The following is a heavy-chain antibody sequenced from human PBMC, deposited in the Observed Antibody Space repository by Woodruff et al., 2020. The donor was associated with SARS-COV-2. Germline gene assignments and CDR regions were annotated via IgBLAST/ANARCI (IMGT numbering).Heavy chain of an antibody. CDR3: ARVGHVLLWFGGAGEYYFDY. CDR2: IYHSGST. V-gene: IGHV4-38-2*02. Sequence: KGLEWIGSIYHSGSTYYNPSLKSRVTISVDTSKNQFSLKLSSVTAADTAVYYCARVGHVLLWFGGAGEYYFDYWGQGTL. J-gene: IGHJ4*02. D-gene: IGHD3-10*01.